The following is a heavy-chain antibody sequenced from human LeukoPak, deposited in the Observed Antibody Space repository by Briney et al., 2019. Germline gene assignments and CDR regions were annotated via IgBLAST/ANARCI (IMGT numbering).Heavy chain of an antibody. J-gene: IGHJ4*02. CDR3: ARAEGLAACDY. V-gene: IGHV3-21*01. D-gene: IGHD6-13*01. CDR1: GFTFSSYS. CDR2: ISSSSSYI. Sequence: GGSLRLTCAASGFTFSSYSMNWVRQAPGKGLEWVSSISSSSSYIYYADSVKGRFTISRDNAKNSLYLQMNSLYAEDTDVYHCARAEGLAACDYGGQRTLVTVSS.